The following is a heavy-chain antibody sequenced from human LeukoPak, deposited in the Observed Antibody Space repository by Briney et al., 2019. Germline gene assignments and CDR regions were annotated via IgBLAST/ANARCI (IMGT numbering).Heavy chain of an antibody. CDR3: ARAGYYESYAFDI. CDR1: GFNFINAW. D-gene: IGHD3-16*01. V-gene: IGHV3-15*01. Sequence: GGSLRLSCAASGFNFINAWMSWVRQAPGKGLEWVGHIRGKTDGGTTDYAAPVKGRFTISRDNSKNTLYLQMNSLRAEDTAVYYCARAGYYESYAFDIWGQGTMVTVSS. CDR2: IRGKTDGGTT. J-gene: IGHJ3*02.